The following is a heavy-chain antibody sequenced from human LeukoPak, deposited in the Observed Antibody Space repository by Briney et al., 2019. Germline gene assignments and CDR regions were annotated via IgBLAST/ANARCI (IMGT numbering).Heavy chain of an antibody. CDR1: GGSISSYY. CDR3: ARSSVTYYYDSSGYYWDY. D-gene: IGHD3-22*01. Sequence: SETLSLTCTVSGGSISSYYWSWTRQPPGKGLEWIGYIYTSGSTNYNPSLKSRVTISVDTSKNQFSLKLSSVTAADTAVYYCARSSVTYYYDSSGYYWDYWGQGTLVTVSS. J-gene: IGHJ4*02. CDR2: IYTSGST. V-gene: IGHV4-4*09.